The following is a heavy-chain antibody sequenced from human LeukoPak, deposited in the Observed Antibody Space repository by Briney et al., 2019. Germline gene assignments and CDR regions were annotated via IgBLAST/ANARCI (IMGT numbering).Heavy chain of an antibody. CDR1: GFTFSSYG. Sequence: GGSLRLSCAASGFTFSSYGMHWVRQAPGKGLEWVAVISYDGSNKYYADSVKGRFTISRDNSKNTLYLQMNSLRAEDTAVYYCARERSGWERRGYYYGMDVWGQGTTVTVSS. D-gene: IGHD6-19*01. V-gene: IGHV3-30*03. CDR3: ARERSGWERRGYYYGMDV. CDR2: ISYDGSNK. J-gene: IGHJ6*02.